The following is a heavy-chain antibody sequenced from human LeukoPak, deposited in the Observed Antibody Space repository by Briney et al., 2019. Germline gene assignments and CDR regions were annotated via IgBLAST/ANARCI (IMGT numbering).Heavy chain of an antibody. V-gene: IGHV4-59*01. CDR3: ARHAVSYSSSWYDY. J-gene: IGHJ4*02. Sequence: SETLSLTCTVSGGSISSYYWSWIRQPPGKGLEWIGYIYYSGSTNYNPSLKSRVTISVDTSKNQFSLKLSSVTAADTAVYYCARHAVSYSSSWYDYWGQGTLVTVSS. D-gene: IGHD6-13*01. CDR2: IYYSGST. CDR1: GGSISSYY.